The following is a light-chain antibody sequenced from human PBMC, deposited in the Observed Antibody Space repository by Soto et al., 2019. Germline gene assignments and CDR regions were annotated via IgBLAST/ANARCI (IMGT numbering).Light chain of an antibody. Sequence: SYELTQSPSVSVSPGQTASIACSGDKLGDKYACWYQQKPGQSPVLVIYQDNMRPSGIPERFSGSNSGNTATLTISGTQAMDEADYYCQAWDSNTVVFGGGTKLTVL. J-gene: IGLJ3*02. CDR3: QAWDSNTVV. CDR1: KLGDKY. CDR2: QDN. V-gene: IGLV3-1*01.